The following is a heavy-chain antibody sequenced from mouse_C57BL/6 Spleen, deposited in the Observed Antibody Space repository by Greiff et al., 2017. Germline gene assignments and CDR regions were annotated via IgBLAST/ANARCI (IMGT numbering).Heavy chain of an antibody. CDR2: IRNKANGYTT. CDR1: GFTFTDYY. V-gene: IGHV7-3*01. CDR3: ARYIPSFYEGYSYYAMDY. Sequence: EVMLVESGGGLVQPGGSLSLSCAASGFTFTDYYMSWVRQPPGKALEWLGFIRNKANGYTTEYSASVKGRFTISRDNSQSILYLQMNALRAEDSATYYCARYIPSFYEGYSYYAMDYWGQGTSVTVSS. J-gene: IGHJ4*01. D-gene: IGHD2-3*01.